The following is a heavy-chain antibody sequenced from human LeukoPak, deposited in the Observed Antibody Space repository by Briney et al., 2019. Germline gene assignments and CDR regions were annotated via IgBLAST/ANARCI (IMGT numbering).Heavy chain of an antibody. CDR2: ISGSGGST. CDR1: GFTFSSYA. D-gene: IGHD2-15*01. J-gene: IGHJ4*02. V-gene: IGHV3-23*01. Sequence: PGGSLRLSCAASGFTFSSYAMGWVRQAAGKGLEWVSAISGSGGSTYYADSVKGRFTISRDNSKNTLYLQMNSLRAEDTAVYYCAKDVVVVVAATPSYWGQGTLVTVSS. CDR3: AKDVVVVVAATPSY.